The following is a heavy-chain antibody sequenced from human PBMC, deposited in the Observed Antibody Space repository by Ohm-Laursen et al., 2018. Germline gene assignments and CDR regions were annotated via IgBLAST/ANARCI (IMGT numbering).Heavy chain of an antibody. D-gene: IGHD2-15*01. V-gene: IGHV4-4*07. CDR3: ARYLRCSGGSCYSPGWFDP. J-gene: IGHJ5*02. Sequence: SDTLSLTCFVSGGSISTYYWSWIRQSAGKGLEWIGRIHASGSTNYNPSLKSRVSLSHDTSKNQFSLKMTSVTAADTAVYYCARYLRCSGGSCYSPGWFDPWGQGTLVTVSS. CDR1: GGSISTYY. CDR2: IHASGST.